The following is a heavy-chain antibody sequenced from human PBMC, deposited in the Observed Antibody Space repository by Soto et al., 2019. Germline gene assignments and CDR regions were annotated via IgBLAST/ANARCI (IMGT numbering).Heavy chain of an antibody. J-gene: IGHJ4*02. Sequence: GGSLRLSCAASGFTFSNYGMTWVRQAPGKGLEWVSGISGRGDKTNYADSVKGRFTISRDNSKNTLYLQMNSLRAEDTAVYYCAKDRSQWLVPRAPFDYWGQGTLVTVSS. V-gene: IGHV3-23*01. D-gene: IGHD6-19*01. CDR3: AKDRSQWLVPRAPFDY. CDR2: ISGRGDKT. CDR1: GFTFSNYG.